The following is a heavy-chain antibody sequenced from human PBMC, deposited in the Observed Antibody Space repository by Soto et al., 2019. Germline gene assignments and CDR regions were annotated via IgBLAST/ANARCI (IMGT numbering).Heavy chain of an antibody. CDR1: GFTFSDYY. CDR3: ARDRETYYDFWSGYDKWFDP. CDR2: ISSSGSTI. V-gene: IGHV3-11*01. D-gene: IGHD3-3*01. Sequence: QVQLVESGGGLVKPGGSLRLSCAASGFTFSDYYMSWIRQAPGKGLEWVSYISSSGSTIYYADSVKGRFTISRDNAKNSLYLQMNSLRAEDSAVYYCARDRETYYDFWSGYDKWFDPWGQGTLVTVSS. J-gene: IGHJ5*02.